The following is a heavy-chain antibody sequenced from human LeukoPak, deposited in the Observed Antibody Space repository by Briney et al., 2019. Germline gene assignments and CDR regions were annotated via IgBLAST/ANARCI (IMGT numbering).Heavy chain of an antibody. D-gene: IGHD1-7*01. Sequence: GGSLRLSCAASGFTFINYAMNWVRQAPGKGLDWVSYISSSDTTTYYADSVKGRFTISMDNAKNSLYLQMNSLKDEDKAVYYCVRDGNLELDALDIWGQGAMVAVST. J-gene: IGHJ3*02. CDR1: GFTFINYA. CDR3: VRDGNLELDALDI. V-gene: IGHV3-48*02. CDR2: ISSSDTTT.